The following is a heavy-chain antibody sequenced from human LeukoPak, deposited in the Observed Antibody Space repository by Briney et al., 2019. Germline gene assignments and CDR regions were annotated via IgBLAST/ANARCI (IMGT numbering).Heavy chain of an antibody. CDR3: ARGASYSSGWYFGY. CDR1: GFTFSSYW. D-gene: IGHD6-19*01. Sequence: PGGSLRLSCAASGFTFSSYWMSWVRQAPGKGLEWVANIKQDGSEKYYVDSVKGRFTISRDNAKNSLYLQMNSLRAEDTAVYYCARGASYSSGWYFGYWGQGTLVTVSS. CDR2: IKQDGSEK. J-gene: IGHJ4*02. V-gene: IGHV3-7*01.